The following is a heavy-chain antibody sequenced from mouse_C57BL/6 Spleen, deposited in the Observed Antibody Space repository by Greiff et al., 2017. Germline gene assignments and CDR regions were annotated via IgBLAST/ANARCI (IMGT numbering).Heavy chain of an antibody. D-gene: IGHD2-4*01. CDR1: GFTFSDYY. CDR2: INYDGSST. Sequence: EVQRVESEGGLVQPGSSMKLSCTASGFTFSDYYMAWVRQVPEKGLEWVANINYDGSSTYYLDSLKSRFIISRDNAKNILYLQMSSLKSEDTATYYCARVRLRHYYAMDYWGQGTSVTVSS. CDR3: ARVRLRHYYAMDY. V-gene: IGHV5-16*01. J-gene: IGHJ4*01.